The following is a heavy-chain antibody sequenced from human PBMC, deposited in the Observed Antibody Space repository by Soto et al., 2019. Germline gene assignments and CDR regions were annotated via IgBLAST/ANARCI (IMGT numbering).Heavy chain of an antibody. D-gene: IGHD6-6*01. CDR2: IRSKSDGGTT. CDR3: TSPSRDY. J-gene: IGHJ4*02. CDR1: RLTVCNVW. V-gene: IGHV3-15*07. Sequence: GGSPRLCCAASRLTVCNVWMTGVRQAPGKGPEWVGRIRSKSDGGTTDYAAPVKGRFFISRDDAKNMLYLQMNSLKTEDTALYYCTSPSRDYWGQGTLVTVSS.